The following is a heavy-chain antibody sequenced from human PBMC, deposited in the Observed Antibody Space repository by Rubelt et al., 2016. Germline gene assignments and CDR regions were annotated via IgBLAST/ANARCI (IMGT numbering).Heavy chain of an antibody. CDR2: LYSGGST. Sequence: EVQLVESGGGLVQPGRSLRLSCVASGFTVDIYAMHWVRQSPGKGLEWVSVLYSGGSTYYADSVQGRFTISRDKSKNTLYLQMNSLRAEDSAVYYCAREVKAAYAFDIWGQGTMVTVSS. CDR1: GFTVDIYA. J-gene: IGHJ3*02. CDR3: AREVKAAYAFDI. V-gene: IGHV3-66*01. D-gene: IGHD6-13*01.